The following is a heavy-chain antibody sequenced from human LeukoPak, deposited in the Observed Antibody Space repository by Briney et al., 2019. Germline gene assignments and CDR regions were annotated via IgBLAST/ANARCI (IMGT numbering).Heavy chain of an antibody. J-gene: IGHJ4*02. Sequence: GGSLRLSCAASGFTFSDYYMSWIRQAPGKGLEWVSYISSSGSTISYADSVKGRFTISRDNAMNSLYLQMNSLRVEDTAVYYSARYRDGYTYFDYWGQGTLVTVSS. CDR3: ARYRDGYTYFDY. V-gene: IGHV3-11*04. CDR1: GFTFSDYY. D-gene: IGHD5-24*01. CDR2: ISSSGSTI.